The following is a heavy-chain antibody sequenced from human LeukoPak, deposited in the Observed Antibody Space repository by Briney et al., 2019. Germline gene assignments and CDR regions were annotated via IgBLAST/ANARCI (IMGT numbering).Heavy chain of an antibody. J-gene: IGHJ4*02. D-gene: IGHD1-1*01. V-gene: IGHV1-18*01. CDR1: GYTFTSYG. CDR3: AGRGTYLDY. Sequence: ASVKVSCKASGYTFTSYGISWVRQAPGQGLEWMGWISTYNGNTNYAQKFQGRVTMTTDTSTSTAYMELRSLGSDDTAIYYCAGRGTYLDYWGQGTLVTVSS. CDR2: ISTYNGNT.